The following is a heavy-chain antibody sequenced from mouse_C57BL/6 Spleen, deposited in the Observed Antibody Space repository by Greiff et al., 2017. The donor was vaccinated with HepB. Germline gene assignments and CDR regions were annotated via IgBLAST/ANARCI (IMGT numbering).Heavy chain of an antibody. D-gene: IGHD2-2*01. V-gene: IGHV5-6*01. CDR3: ARRGVTTSSYWYFDV. Sequence: EVQRVESGGDLVKPGGSLKLSCAASGFTFSSYGMSWVRQTPDKRLEWVATISSGGSYTYYPDSVKGRFTISRDNAKNTLYLQMSSLKSEDTAMYYCARRGVTTSSYWYFDVWGTGTTVTVSS. CDR1: GFTFSSYG. J-gene: IGHJ1*03. CDR2: ISSGGSYT.